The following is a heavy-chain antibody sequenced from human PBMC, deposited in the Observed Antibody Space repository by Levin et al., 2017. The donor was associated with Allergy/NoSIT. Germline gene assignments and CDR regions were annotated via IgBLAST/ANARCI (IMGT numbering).Heavy chain of an antibody. CDR3: ARTWGVVGGTAYFDF. V-gene: IGHV4-59*01. D-gene: IGHD1-26*01. Sequence: SSETLSLTCTVSGGSIINYYWSWIRQSPGKGLEWIGYIFYSGSTNYNPSLKSRVLISVDTSKSQFSLKLNSVTAADTAIYYCARTWGVVGGTAYFDFWGQGALVTVSS. J-gene: IGHJ4*02. CDR2: IFYSGST. CDR1: GGSIINYY.